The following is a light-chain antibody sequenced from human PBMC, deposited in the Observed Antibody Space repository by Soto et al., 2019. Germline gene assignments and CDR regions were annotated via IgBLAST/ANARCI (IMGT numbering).Light chain of an antibody. Sequence: IVLTHSPGTLSLSPGERATLSFMASQSLSNNYLAWYQQKPGQAPRLVIYGASSRATGIPDRFSASGSGTEFTLTISRLEPEDFAVYFCQQYSSLPVTFGQGTKVDIK. CDR1: QSLSNNY. CDR2: GAS. J-gene: IGKJ1*01. CDR3: QQYSSLPVT. V-gene: IGKV3-20*01.